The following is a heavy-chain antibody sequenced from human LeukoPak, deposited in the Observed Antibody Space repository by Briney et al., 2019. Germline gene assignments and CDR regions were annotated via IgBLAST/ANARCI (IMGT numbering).Heavy chain of an antibody. J-gene: IGHJ4*02. CDR3: ARIDMDYYDSSGYLDY. Sequence: SQTLSLTCTVSGGSLSSYYWSWIRQPPGKGLEWIGYIYYSGSTNYNPSLKSRVTISVDTSKNQFSLKLSSVTAADTAVYYCARIDMDYYDSSGYLDYWGQGTLVTVSS. CDR1: GGSLSSYY. V-gene: IGHV4-59*01. CDR2: IYYSGST. D-gene: IGHD3-22*01.